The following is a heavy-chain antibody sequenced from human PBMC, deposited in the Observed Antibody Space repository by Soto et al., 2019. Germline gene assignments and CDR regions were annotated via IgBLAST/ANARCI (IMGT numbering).Heavy chain of an antibody. V-gene: IGHV1-8*01. CDR3: ARAPVYGSPNNWFDP. CDR2: MNPNSGNT. D-gene: IGHD3-10*01. J-gene: IGHJ5*02. Sequence: ASVKVSCKTSGYAFTSYDINWVRQATGRGLEWMGRMNPNSGNTDYARKFQGRVTMTRDTSISTAYMELSSLTSEDTAVYYCARAPVYGSPNNWFDPWGQGTLVTVSS. CDR1: GYAFTSYD.